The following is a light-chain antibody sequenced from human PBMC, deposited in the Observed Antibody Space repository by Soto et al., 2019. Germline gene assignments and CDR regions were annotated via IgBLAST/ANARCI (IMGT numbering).Light chain of an antibody. CDR1: QAVTGNY. CDR3: QQCGPSLRYT. Sequence: EVVLTQSPDTLSLSPGETATLSCRASQAVTGNYLAWYHQKPGQAPRLLIYGSSNRATGSPDRFSGSGSGTDFTLTIIRLEPEDFAVYYCQQCGPSLRYTFGQGTKLEIK. CDR2: GSS. J-gene: IGKJ2*01. V-gene: IGKV3-20*01.